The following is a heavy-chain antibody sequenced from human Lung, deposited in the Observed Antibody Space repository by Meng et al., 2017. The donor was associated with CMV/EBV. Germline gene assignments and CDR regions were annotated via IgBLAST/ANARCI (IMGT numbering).Heavy chain of an antibody. CDR3: ARGQVQCRTIHCHDYRFSGMDV. Sequence: ASVKVSCKASGYTFSNYDIIWVRQASGQGLEWVGWMNPNSGNTAYAQKFQGRVTMTRDTSTSIAYMELSSLRSGGTAVYYCARGQVQCRTIHCHDYRFSGMDVWGQGTTVTVSS. CDR1: GYTFSNYD. D-gene: IGHD4/OR15-4a*01. V-gene: IGHV1-8*02. J-gene: IGHJ6*02. CDR2: MNPNSGNT.